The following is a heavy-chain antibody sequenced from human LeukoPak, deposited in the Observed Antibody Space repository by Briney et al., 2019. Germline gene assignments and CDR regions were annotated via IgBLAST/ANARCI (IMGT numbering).Heavy chain of an antibody. V-gene: IGHV3-23*01. CDR2: ITGSGDTT. D-gene: IGHD6-13*01. J-gene: IGHJ4*02. Sequence: GGSLRLSCAASGFTFSSYAVTWDRQAPGKGLEWVSGITGSGDTTFYADSVKGRFTISRDNSKNTLYLQMHSLRAEDTAVYYCVKDYSTIAAAANPLFDYWGQGALVTVSS. CDR1: GFTFSSYA. CDR3: VKDYSTIAAAANPLFDY.